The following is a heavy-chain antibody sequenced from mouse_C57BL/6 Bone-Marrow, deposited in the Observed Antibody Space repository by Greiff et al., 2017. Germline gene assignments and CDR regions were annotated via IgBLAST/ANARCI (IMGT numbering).Heavy chain of an antibody. V-gene: IGHV3-6*01. D-gene: IGHD1-1*01. CDR3: ARGGIDYYGSSFYFDY. CDR2: ISYDGSN. CDR1: GYSITSGYY. Sequence: ESGPGLVKPSQSLSLTCSVTGYSITSGYYWNWIRQFPGNKLEWMGYISYDGSNNYNPSLKNRFSITRDTSKNQFFLKLNSVTTEDTATYYCARGGIDYYGSSFYFDYWGQGTTLTVSS. J-gene: IGHJ2*01.